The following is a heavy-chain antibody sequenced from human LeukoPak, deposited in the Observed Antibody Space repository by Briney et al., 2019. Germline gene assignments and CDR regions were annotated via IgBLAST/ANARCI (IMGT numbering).Heavy chain of an antibody. D-gene: IGHD5-12*01. CDR1: GFTFSTYW. Sequence: PGGSLRLSCAASGFTFSTYWMHWVRQVPGKGLVWVSRISSDGTNANYADSVKGRFTLSRDNARNSLFLQMNSLRAEDTAVYYCAREMGGYPFDYWGQGTLVTVSS. CDR3: AREMGGYPFDY. J-gene: IGHJ4*02. V-gene: IGHV3-74*01. CDR2: ISSDGTNA.